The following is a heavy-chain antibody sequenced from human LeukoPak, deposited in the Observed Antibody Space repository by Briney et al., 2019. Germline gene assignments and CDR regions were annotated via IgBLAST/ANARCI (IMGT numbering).Heavy chain of an antibody. V-gene: IGHV3-53*04. Sequence: PGGSLRLSCAASGFTVSSNYMSWVRQAPGKGLEWVSVIYSGGSTYYADSVKGRFSISRHNSKNTLYLQVNSLRAEDTAVYYCARGIAVAHDAFDIWGQGTMVTVSS. D-gene: IGHD6-19*01. CDR1: GFTVSSNY. CDR2: IYSGGST. CDR3: ARGIAVAHDAFDI. J-gene: IGHJ3*02.